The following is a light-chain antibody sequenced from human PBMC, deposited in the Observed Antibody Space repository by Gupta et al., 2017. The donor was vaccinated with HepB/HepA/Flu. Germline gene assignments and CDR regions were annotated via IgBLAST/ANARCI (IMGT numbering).Light chain of an antibody. Sequence: DVQMTQSPSFLSAFVRDRVTITCRASQIINSYLNWYQQKAGKAPKLLIYAASNLQSGVPARFSGSGSGTDFTLTISSLQPEDFATYYCQQNNINPHTFGGGTKVEIK. CDR2: AAS. CDR1: QIINSY. V-gene: IGKV1-39*01. CDR3: QQNNINPHT. J-gene: IGKJ4*01.